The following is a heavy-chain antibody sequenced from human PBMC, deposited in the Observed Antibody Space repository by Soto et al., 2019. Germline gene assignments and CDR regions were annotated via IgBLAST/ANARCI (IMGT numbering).Heavy chain of an antibody. V-gene: IGHV3-23*01. CDR2: ISGRGGST. CDR1: GFNYSIYA. CDR3: AADRPKYSDFWRGPTYGMDA. D-gene: IGHD3-3*01. Sequence: PGGSLRLSCAASGFNYSIYAMPWVRQAPGKXLEWVSAISGRGGSTYYAGADSVKGRFAISRDNSRNTLYLQMSSLRAEDTAVYYCAADRPKYSDFWRGPTYGMDAWGQGTPVTVSS. J-gene: IGHJ6*02.